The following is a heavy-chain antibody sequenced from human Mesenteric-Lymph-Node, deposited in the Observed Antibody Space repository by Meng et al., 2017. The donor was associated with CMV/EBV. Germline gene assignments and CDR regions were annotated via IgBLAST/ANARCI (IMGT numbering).Heavy chain of an antibody. J-gene: IGHJ4*02. CDR2: ISSSSSYI. V-gene: IGHV3-21*01. Sequence: GESLKISCAASGFRFSTYWMSWVRQAPGKGLEWVSSISSSSSYIYYADSVKGRFTISRDNAKNSLYLQMNSLRAEDTAVYYCARDDGYNLFDYWGQGTLVTVSS. D-gene: IGHD5-24*01. CDR3: ARDDGYNLFDY. CDR1: GFRFSTYW.